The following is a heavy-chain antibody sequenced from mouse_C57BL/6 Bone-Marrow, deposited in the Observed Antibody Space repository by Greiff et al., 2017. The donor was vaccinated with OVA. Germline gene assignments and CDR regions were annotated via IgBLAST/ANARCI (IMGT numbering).Heavy chain of an antibody. CDR1: GYTFTSYG. CDR2: IYPRSGNT. CDR3: GLYDYDVY. Sequence: VQLQESGAELARPGASVKLSCKASGYTFTSYGISWVKQRTGQGLEWIGEIYPRSGNTYYNEKFKGKATLTADKSSSTAYMELRSLTSEDSAVYFCGLYDYDVYWGQGTLVTVSA. D-gene: IGHD2-4*01. V-gene: IGHV1-81*01. J-gene: IGHJ3*01.